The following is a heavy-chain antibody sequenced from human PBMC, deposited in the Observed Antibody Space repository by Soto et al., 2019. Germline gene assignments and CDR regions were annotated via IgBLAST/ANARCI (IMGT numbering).Heavy chain of an antibody. D-gene: IGHD3-9*01. CDR2: ISYDGSNK. Sequence: GGSLRLSCASSGFTFSSYAMHWVRQAPGKGLEWVAVISYDGSNKYYADPVKGRFTISRDNSKNTLYLQMNSLRAEDTAVYYCALTYDILTGYYNATFWYWGQGTLVTVSS. CDR3: ALTYDILTGYYNATFWY. CDR1: GFTFSSYA. V-gene: IGHV3-30*14. J-gene: IGHJ4*02.